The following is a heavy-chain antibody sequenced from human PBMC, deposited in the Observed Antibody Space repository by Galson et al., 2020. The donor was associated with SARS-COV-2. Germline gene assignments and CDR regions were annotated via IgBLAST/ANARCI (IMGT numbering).Heavy chain of an antibody. CDR1: GGSISSSSYY. V-gene: IGHV4-39*01. Sequence: SETLSLTCTVSGGSISSSSYYWGWIRQPPGKGLEWIGSIYYTGSTYYNPSLKSRVTISVDTSNNQFSLKLSSVTAADTAVYYCARPFVPGYSYAFDYWGQGTLVTVSS. CDR3: ARPFVPGYSYAFDY. J-gene: IGHJ4*02. D-gene: IGHD5-18*01. CDR2: IYYTGST.